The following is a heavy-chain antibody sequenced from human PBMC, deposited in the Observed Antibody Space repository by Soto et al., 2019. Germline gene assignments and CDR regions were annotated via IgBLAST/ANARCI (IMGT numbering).Heavy chain of an antibody. CDR2: INAGNGNT. V-gene: IGHV1-3*01. D-gene: IGHD3-3*01. J-gene: IGHJ4*02. Sequence: ASVKVSCKASGYTFTSYAMHWVRQAPGQRLEWMGWINAGNGNTKYSQKFQGRVTITRDTSASTAYMELSSLRSEDTAVYYCARGAIRFLEWLPPPIDYWGQGTLVTVSS. CDR3: ARGAIRFLEWLPPPIDY. CDR1: GYTFTSYA.